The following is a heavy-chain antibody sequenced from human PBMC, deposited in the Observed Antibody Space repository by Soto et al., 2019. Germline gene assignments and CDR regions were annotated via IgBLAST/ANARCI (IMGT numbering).Heavy chain of an antibody. V-gene: IGHV4-39*01. Sequence: SETLSLTCTVSGGSISSSSYYWGWIRQPPGKGLEWIGSIYYSGSTYYNPSLKSRVTISVDTSKNQFSLKLSSVTAADTAVYYCARHDFYSSSSRFDYWGQGTLVTVSS. J-gene: IGHJ4*02. CDR3: ARHDFYSSSSRFDY. CDR1: GGSISSSSYY. D-gene: IGHD6-6*01. CDR2: IYYSGST.